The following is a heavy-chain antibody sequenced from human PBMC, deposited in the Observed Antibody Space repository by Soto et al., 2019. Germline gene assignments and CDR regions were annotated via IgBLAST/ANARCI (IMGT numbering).Heavy chain of an antibody. CDR3: ARTTLTYYYDSSGYHFDY. Sequence: SGPTLVNPTQTLTLTCTFSGFSLSTSGMCVSWIRQPPGKALEWLALIDWDDGKYYSTSLKTRLTISKDTSKNQVVLTMTNMEPVDTATYYCARTTLTYYYDSSGYHFDYWGQGTLVTVSS. CDR2: IDWDDGK. J-gene: IGHJ4*02. V-gene: IGHV2-70*01. CDR1: GFSLSTSGMC. D-gene: IGHD3-22*01.